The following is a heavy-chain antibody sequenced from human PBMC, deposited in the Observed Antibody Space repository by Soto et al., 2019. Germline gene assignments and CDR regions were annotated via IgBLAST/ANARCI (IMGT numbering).Heavy chain of an antibody. D-gene: IGHD6-19*01. CDR1: GFTFSTYA. V-gene: IGHV3-23*01. Sequence: EVQLLESGGGLVQPGGSLRLSCAASGFTFSTYAISWVRQAPGKGLEWVSAISGSGGSTYYADSVKGRFTISRDNSKSTLYLQMHSLRAEDTAVYYCAKDNGYSSGWKDYWGQGTLVTVSS. CDR2: ISGSGGST. CDR3: AKDNGYSSGWKDY. J-gene: IGHJ4*02.